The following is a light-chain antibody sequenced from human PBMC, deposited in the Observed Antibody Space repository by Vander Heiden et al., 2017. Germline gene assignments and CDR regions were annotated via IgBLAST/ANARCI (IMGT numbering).Light chain of an antibody. Sequence: DIQMHQSPSSLSASVGDRVTITCQASQDISNYLNWYQQKPGKAPKLLIYDASNLETGVPSRFSGSGSGTDFTFTISSLQPEDIATYYCQQYDNLPLTFGGGTKVEIK. V-gene: IGKV1-33*01. CDR3: QQYDNLPLT. J-gene: IGKJ4*01. CDR1: QDISNY. CDR2: DAS.